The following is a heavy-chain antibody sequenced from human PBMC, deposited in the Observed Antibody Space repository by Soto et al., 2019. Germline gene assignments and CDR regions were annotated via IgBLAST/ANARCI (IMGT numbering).Heavy chain of an antibody. J-gene: IGHJ6*02. D-gene: IGHD3-3*01. CDR2: IIPIFGTA. V-gene: IGHV1-69*13. CDR3: ARNTYYDFWSGYYTHYYYGMDV. CDR1: GGTFSSYS. Sequence: SVKVSCKASGGTFSSYSISWVRRAPGQGLEWMGGIIPIFGTANYAQKFQGRVTITADESTSTAYMELSSLRSEDTAAYYCARNTYYDFWSGYYTHYYYGMDVWGQGTTVTVSS.